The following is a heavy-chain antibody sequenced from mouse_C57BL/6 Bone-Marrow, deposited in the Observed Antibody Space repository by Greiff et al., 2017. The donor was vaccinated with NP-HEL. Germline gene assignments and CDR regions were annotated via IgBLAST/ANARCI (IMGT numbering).Heavy chain of an antibody. CDR1: GYTFTSYW. CDR3: ARGGSTTVYAMDY. CDR2: IYPGSGST. D-gene: IGHD1-1*01. J-gene: IGHJ4*01. V-gene: IGHV1-55*01. Sequence: QVQLQQPGAELVKPGASVKMSCKASGYTFTSYWITWVKQRPGQGLEWIGDIYPGSGSTNYNEKFKSKATLTVDTSSSTAYMQLSRLTSEDSAVYYCARGGSTTVYAMDYWGQGTSVTVSS.